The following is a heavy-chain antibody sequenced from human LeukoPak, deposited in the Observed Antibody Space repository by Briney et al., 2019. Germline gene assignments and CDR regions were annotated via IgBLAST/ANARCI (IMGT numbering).Heavy chain of an antibody. D-gene: IGHD6-19*01. CDR1: GVSLSSDY. Sequence: SETLSLTCTVSGVSLSSDYWSWIRQPPGKGLEWIGSIYYGGSTNYNPSLKSRVTISVDTSKNQFSLKLSSVTAADTAVYYCARGGYSGYGIPRSIAVAGTSEGFDYWGQGTLVTVSS. V-gene: IGHV4-59*08. CDR2: IYYGGST. J-gene: IGHJ4*02. CDR3: ARGGYSGYGIPRSIAVAGTSEGFDY.